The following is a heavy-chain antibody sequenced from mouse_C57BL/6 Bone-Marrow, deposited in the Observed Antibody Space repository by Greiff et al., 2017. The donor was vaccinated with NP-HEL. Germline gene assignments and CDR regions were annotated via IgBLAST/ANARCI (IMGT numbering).Heavy chain of an antibody. CDR3: ARGAY. Sequence: QVQLQQSGPELVKPGASVKISCKASGYAFSSSWMNWVKQRPGKGLEWIGRIYPGDGDTNYNEKFKSKATLTVDKSSSTAYMQLSSLTSEDSAVYYCARGAYWGQGTLVTVSA. CDR1: GYAFSSSW. J-gene: IGHJ3*01. CDR2: IYPGDGDT. V-gene: IGHV1-82*01.